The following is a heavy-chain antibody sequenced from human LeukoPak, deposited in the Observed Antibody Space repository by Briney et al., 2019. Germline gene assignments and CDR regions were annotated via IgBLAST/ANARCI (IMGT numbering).Heavy chain of an antibody. Sequence: GASVKVSCKASGYTFTSYYIHWVRQAPGQGLEYMGIIRPSGSTAYAQKFQGRVTMTRDTSTSAVYMELSSLRSEDTAVYYCAREDPETYNFDFWGQGTQVTVSS. CDR2: IRPSGST. CDR3: AREDPETYNFDF. D-gene: IGHD5-18*01. V-gene: IGHV1-46*01. J-gene: IGHJ4*02. CDR1: GYTFTSYY.